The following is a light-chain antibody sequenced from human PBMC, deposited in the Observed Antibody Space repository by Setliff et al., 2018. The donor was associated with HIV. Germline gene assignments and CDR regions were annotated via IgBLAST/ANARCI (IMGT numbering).Light chain of an antibody. V-gene: IGLV2-14*01. CDR3: SSYTSRSSYV. Sequence: QSVLAQPASVSGSPGQSITISCTGTSSDVGGYNSVSWYQQHPGKAPKVIIHEVTNRPSGVSDRFSGSKSGNTASLTISGLQAEDEADYYCSSYTSRSSYVFGTGTKGTV. J-gene: IGLJ1*01. CDR1: SSDVGGYNS. CDR2: EVT.